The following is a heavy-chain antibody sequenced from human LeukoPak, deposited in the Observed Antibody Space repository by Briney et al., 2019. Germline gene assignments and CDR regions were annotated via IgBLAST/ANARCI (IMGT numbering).Heavy chain of an antibody. J-gene: IGHJ4*02. CDR2: INHSGST. Sequence: SEPLPHTCAVYGGSFSGYYWSWIRQPPGKGVEWIGEINHSGSTNYHPSLKSRVTISVDTSKNQFSLKLSSVTAADTAVYYCARGAQGGYRYGPALSYWGQGTLVTVSS. V-gene: IGHV4-34*01. D-gene: IGHD5-18*01. CDR3: ARGAQGGYRYGPALSY. CDR1: GGSFSGYY.